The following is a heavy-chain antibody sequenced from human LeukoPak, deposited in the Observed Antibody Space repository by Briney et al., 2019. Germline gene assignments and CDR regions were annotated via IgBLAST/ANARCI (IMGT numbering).Heavy chain of an antibody. Sequence: PGGSLRLSCAASGFSFDDYAMHWVRQVPGKGLEWVSSISWNSDIIDYADSVKGRFTISRDNSKNTLYLQMNSLRAEDTAVYYCAKDTVKVSTISRVPHYTDVWGKGTTVTISS. J-gene: IGHJ6*03. D-gene: IGHD5/OR15-5a*01. CDR3: AKDTVKVSTISRVPHYTDV. CDR1: GFSFDDYA. V-gene: IGHV3-9*01. CDR2: ISWNSDII.